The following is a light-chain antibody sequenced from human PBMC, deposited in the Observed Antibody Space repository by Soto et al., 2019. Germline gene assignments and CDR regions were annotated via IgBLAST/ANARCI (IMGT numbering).Light chain of an antibody. Sequence: DIQMTQSPSTLSASVGDRVTITCRASRFISTWLAWYQQKPGKAPRLLIYDASTLEGGVPSRFSGSGSGTEFTLTISSLQPDDFATYYCQQYNNYSWTFGQGTKV. CDR3: QQYNNYSWT. CDR1: RFISTW. V-gene: IGKV1-5*01. J-gene: IGKJ1*01. CDR2: DAS.